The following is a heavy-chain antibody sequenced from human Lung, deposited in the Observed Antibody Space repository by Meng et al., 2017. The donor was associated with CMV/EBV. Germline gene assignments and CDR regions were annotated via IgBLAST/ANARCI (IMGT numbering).Heavy chain of an antibody. CDR3: VKDYPGDCYPLCYSFPHGMDV. Sequence: GGXLRLXCATSGFNFRIYGMHWVRQLPGKGLEWVAFIRYDEKTKYYADSVKGRFTIYRDNSKNTIYLQTNSLRAEDTAVYYCVKDYPGDCYPLCYSFPHGMDVWGQGXTVTVSS. D-gene: IGHD2-21*01. V-gene: IGHV3-30*02. CDR2: IRYDEKTK. J-gene: IGHJ6*02. CDR1: GFNFRIYG.